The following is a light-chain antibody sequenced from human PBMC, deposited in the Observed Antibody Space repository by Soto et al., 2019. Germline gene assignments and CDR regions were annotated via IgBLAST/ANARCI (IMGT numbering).Light chain of an antibody. Sequence: EIVLIQSPATLSLSPGERATLSCRASQSVGSYLAWYQHKPGQAPRLLISDASNRATGIPARFSGSGSETDFTLTISSLEPEDSAVYYCQQRSNWPSLTFGGGTRWRSN. J-gene: IGKJ4*01. CDR3: QQRSNWPSLT. V-gene: IGKV3-11*01. CDR1: QSVGSY. CDR2: DAS.